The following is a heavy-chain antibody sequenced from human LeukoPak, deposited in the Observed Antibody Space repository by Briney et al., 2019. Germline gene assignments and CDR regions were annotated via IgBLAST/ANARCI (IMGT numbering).Heavy chain of an antibody. CDR3: ARNTPHFDF. CDR2: ITSNSNTI. CDR1: GFILNSYS. D-gene: IGHD1/OR15-1a*01. J-gene: IGHJ4*01. V-gene: IGHV3-48*04. Sequence: GGSLRLSCAGSGFILNSYSMNWGRQAPGKGLEWISYITSNSNTIYYADSVKGRFTISRDNANNSLYLQMDSLKVDDTAVYYCARNTPHFDFRGHGTLVTVSS.